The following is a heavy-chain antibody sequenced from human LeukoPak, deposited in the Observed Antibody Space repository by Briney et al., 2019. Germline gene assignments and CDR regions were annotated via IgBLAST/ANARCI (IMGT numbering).Heavy chain of an antibody. J-gene: IGHJ4*02. D-gene: IGHD5-18*01. V-gene: IGHV3-30*18. Sequence: PGGSLRLSCATSGFTFSSYGMHWVRQAPGKGLEWVAVTSYDGSDTYYADSVKGRFTISRDNSKNTLYLQINSLRAEDTAVYYCAKDRWIRRISSAGQDYWGQGTLVTVSS. CDR1: GFTFSSYG. CDR3: AKDRWIRRISSAGQDY. CDR2: TSYDGSDT.